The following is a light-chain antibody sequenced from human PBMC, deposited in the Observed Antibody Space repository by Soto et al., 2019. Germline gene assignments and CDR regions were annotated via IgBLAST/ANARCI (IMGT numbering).Light chain of an antibody. J-gene: IGLJ1*01. CDR2: DNN. V-gene: IGLV1-47*02. CDR3: AAWDDSLSVFYV. Sequence: QSVLTQPPSASGTPGQRVTISCSGGRSNIGSNYVYWYQQLPGTAPKLLIYDNNQRPSGVPDRFSGSKSGTSASLAISGLRSEDEADYYCAAWDDSLSVFYVFGTGTKVTVL. CDR1: RSNIGSNY.